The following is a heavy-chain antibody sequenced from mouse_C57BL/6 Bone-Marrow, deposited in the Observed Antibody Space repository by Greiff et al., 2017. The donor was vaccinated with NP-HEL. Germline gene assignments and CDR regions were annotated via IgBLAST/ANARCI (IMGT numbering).Heavy chain of an antibody. V-gene: IGHV14-4*01. CDR1: GFNIKDDY. J-gene: IGHJ2*01. Sequence: EVKLEESGAELVRPGASVKLSCTASGFNIKDDYMHWVKQRPEQGLEWIGWIDPENGDTEYASKFQGKATITADTSSNTAYLQLSSLTSEDTAVYYCTLIYDGPTWGYWGQGTTLTVSS. CDR3: TLIYDGPTWGY. CDR2: IDPENGDT. D-gene: IGHD2-3*01.